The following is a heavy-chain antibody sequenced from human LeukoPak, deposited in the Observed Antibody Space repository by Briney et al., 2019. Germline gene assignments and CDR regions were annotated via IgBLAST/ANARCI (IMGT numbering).Heavy chain of an antibody. J-gene: IGHJ4*02. CDR1: GGSISSYY. Sequence: ASETLSLTCTVSGGSISSYYWSWIRQPAGKGLEWIGRFYISGSTNYNPSLKSRVTMSVDTSKNQFPLRLNSVTAADTAVYYCARDFLLQSEGLFDYWGQGTLVTVSS. CDR2: FYISGST. V-gene: IGHV4-4*07. D-gene: IGHD4-11*01. CDR3: ARDFLLQSEGLFDY.